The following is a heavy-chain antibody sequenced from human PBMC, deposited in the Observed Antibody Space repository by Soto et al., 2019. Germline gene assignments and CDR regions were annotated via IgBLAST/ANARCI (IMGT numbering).Heavy chain of an antibody. D-gene: IGHD6-19*01. Sequence: PGGSLRLSCAASGFTFSSYAMSWVRQAPGKGLEWVSAISGSGGSTYYADSVKGRFTISRDNSKNTLYLQMNSLRAEDTAVYYCAAAGISGVGLWFDPWGQGTLVTVSS. CDR3: AAAGISGVGLWFDP. V-gene: IGHV3-23*01. CDR2: ISGSGGST. J-gene: IGHJ5*02. CDR1: GFTFSSYA.